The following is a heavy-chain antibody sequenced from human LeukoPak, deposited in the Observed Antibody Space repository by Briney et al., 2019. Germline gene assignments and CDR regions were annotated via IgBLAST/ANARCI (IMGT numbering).Heavy chain of an antibody. CDR1: GFTFSSYS. D-gene: IGHD2-2*01. V-gene: IGHV3-21*01. J-gene: IGHJ4*02. CDR3: ARDNGDCSSTSCHS. CDR2: ISSSSSYI. Sequence: PGGSLRLSCAASGFTFSSYSMNWVRQAPGKGLEWVSSISSSSSYIYYADSVKGRSTISRDNARNSLYLQMNSLRAEDTAVYYCARDNGDCSSTSCHSWGQGTLVTVSS.